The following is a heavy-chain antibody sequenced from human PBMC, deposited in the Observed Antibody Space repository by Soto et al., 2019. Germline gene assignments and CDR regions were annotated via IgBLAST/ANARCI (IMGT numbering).Heavy chain of an antibody. CDR2: IRSKAYGGTT. CDR3: TSTTLLGYYMDV. Sequence: GGSLILSCAASGFTFGGYAMSWFRQAPGKGLEWVGFIRSKAYGGTTEYAASVKGRFTISRDDSKRIAYLQMNSLKTEDTAVYYCTSTTLLGYYMDVWGKGTTVTVSS. J-gene: IGHJ6*03. V-gene: IGHV3-49*03. CDR1: GFTFGGYA. D-gene: IGHD2-2*01.